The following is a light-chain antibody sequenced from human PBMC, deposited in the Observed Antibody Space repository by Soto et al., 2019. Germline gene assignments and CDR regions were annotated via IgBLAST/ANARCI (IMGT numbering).Light chain of an antibody. CDR1: SIDVGGYNY. V-gene: IGLV2-14*01. CDR2: EVS. J-gene: IGLJ1*01. CDR3: RSKGDSLTDV. Sequence: QSALTQPASVSGSPGQSITISCTGTSIDVGGYNYVSWYQQHPGNVPKLMIYEVSSRPAGVSNRFSGSKSGNTASLTISGIQAEDEADYYCRSKGDSLTDVFGTGTKLTVL.